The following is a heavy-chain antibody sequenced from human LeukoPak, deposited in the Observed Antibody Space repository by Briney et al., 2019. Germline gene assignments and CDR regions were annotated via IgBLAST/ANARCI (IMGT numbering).Heavy chain of an antibody. CDR2: ISSGYPTI. CDR3: AKSYKVIVEGYKSGYYFDY. Sequence: GGSLRLSCAASGFTFSSYSINWVRQAPGKGLEWVSYISSGYPTIYYADSVKGRFTISRDNAKNSLYLQMNSLRAGDTAVYYCAKSYKVIVEGYKSGYYFDYWGQGTLVTVSS. CDR1: GFTFSSYS. V-gene: IGHV3-48*01. D-gene: IGHD3-22*01. J-gene: IGHJ4*02.